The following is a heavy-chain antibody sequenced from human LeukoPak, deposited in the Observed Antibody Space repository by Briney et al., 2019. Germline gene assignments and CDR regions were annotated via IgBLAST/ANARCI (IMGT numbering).Heavy chain of an antibody. CDR2: ISGSGGST. Sequence: PGGSLRLSCAASGFTFSSYAMSWVRQAPGKGLEWVSAISGSGGSTYYADSVKGRFTISRDNSKNTLYLQMNGLRAEDTAVYCCAKAADVLLWFGEPGGYYFDYWGQGTLVTVSS. D-gene: IGHD3-10*01. J-gene: IGHJ4*02. V-gene: IGHV3-23*01. CDR1: GFTFSSYA. CDR3: AKAADVLLWFGEPGGYYFDY.